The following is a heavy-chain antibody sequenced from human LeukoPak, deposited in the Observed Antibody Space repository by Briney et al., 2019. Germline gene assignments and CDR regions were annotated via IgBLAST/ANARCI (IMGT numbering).Heavy chain of an antibody. CDR2: ISYDGSNK. CDR1: GFTFSSYA. V-gene: IGHV3-30-3*01. Sequence: PGRSLRLSCAASGFTFSSYAMHWVRQAPGKGLEWVAVISYDGSNKYYADSVKGRFTISRDNSKNTLFLQMNSLRAEDTAVYYCARERRKDTAMVPNFGYWGQGTLVTVSS. D-gene: IGHD5-18*01. J-gene: IGHJ4*02. CDR3: ARERRKDTAMVPNFGY.